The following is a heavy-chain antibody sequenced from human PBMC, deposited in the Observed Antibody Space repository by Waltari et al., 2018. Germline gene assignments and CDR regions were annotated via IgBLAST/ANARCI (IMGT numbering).Heavy chain of an antibody. Sequence: EVKLVEYGGGLVQPGGSLRLSCIGSGFNFENYAMHWVRQAPGKGLGWVSGTSWNMGRQGYAGTVRGRVTMSRDNAMKSLYLQRNGVRPEDRALYFCAEDAWYAREEYYGMDVWGQGTTVTVSS. D-gene: IGHD6-13*01. CDR2: TSWNMGRQ. CDR3: AEDAWYAREEYYGMDV. J-gene: IGHJ6*02. V-gene: IGHV3-9*01. CDR1: GFNFENYA.